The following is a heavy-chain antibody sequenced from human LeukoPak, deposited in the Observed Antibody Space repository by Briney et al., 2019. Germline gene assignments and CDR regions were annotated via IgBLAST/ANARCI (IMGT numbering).Heavy chain of an antibody. Sequence: GGSLRLSCAASGFTFSSYAMHWVRQAPGKGLEWVAVIRYDGSNKYYADSVKGRFTISRDNSKNTLYLQMNSLRAEDTAVYYCAKISSRYEDYWGQGTLVTVSS. CDR1: GFTFSSYA. D-gene: IGHD6-13*01. CDR3: AKISSRYEDY. V-gene: IGHV3-30*02. CDR2: IRYDGSNK. J-gene: IGHJ4*02.